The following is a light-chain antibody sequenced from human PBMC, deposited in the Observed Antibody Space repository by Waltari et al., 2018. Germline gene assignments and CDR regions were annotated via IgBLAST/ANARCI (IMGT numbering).Light chain of an antibody. CDR3: LVWHSTTDHHGV. Sequence: SYVVTQSPSVSVAPGETARITCAGDNIGSKSVHRYQQRPGQAPVLVISYDSDRPSGIPERFSGSNSGNTATLTISWVEADDEADYYCLVWHSTTDHHGVFGGGTKLTVL. CDR2: YDS. CDR1: NIGSKS. J-gene: IGLJ2*01. V-gene: IGLV3-21*04.